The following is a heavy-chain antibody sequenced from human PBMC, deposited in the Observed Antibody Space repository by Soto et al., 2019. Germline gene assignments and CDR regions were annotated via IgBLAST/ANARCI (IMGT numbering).Heavy chain of an antibody. Sequence: SVKVSCKASGGTFSSYAISWVRQAPGQGLEWMGGIIPMFGTTNYAQKFQGRVTITAGKSTGIAYMELSSLRSEDTAVYYCARVPKSGGGNGADYWGQGXLVTVYS. V-gene: IGHV1-69*06. CDR1: GGTFSSYA. J-gene: IGHJ4*02. D-gene: IGHD3-16*01. CDR3: ARVPKSGGGNGADY. CDR2: IIPMFGTT.